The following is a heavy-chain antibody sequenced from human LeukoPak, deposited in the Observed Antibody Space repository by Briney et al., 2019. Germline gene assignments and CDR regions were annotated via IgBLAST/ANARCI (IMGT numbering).Heavy chain of an antibody. J-gene: IGHJ5*02. CDR3: ARDSAPRDSWFDP. CDR2: IYYSGST. D-gene: IGHD6-25*01. Sequence: SETLSLTCTVSGGSIGSYYWSWIRQPPGKGLEWIGYIYYSGSTNYNPSLKSRVTISVDTSKNQFSLKLSSVTAADTAVYYCARDSAPRDSWFDPWGQGTLVTVSS. CDR1: GGSIGSYY. V-gene: IGHV4-59*01.